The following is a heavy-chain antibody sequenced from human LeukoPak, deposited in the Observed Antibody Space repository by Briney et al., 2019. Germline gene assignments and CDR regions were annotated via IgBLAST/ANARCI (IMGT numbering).Heavy chain of an antibody. V-gene: IGHV4-39*07. CDR3: ARVGLLWFGELSIYYYGMDV. CDR2: IYYSGST. J-gene: IGHJ6*02. CDR1: GGSISSSSYY. D-gene: IGHD3-10*01. Sequence: SETLSLTCTVSGGSISSSSYYWGWIRQPPGKGLEWIGSIYYSGSTYYNPSLKSRVTISVDTSKNQFSLKLSSVTAADTAVYYCARVGLLWFGELSIYYYGMDVWGQGTTVTVSS.